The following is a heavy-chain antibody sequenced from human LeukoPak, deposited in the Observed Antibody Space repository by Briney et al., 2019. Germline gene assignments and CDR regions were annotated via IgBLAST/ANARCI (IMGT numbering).Heavy chain of an antibody. CDR2: IKEDGSER. Sequence: GGSLRLSCEGSAFIFSGHWMNWVRQTPGKGLEWVASIKEDGSERQYVDSVKGRFSISRDNTKGSLFLQLNSLRAEDTAVYYCARGSPINYYDSSGYYSGINYLDYWGQGTLVTVSS. J-gene: IGHJ4*02. CDR1: AFIFSGHW. CDR3: ARGSPINYYDSSGYYSGINYLDY. D-gene: IGHD3-22*01. V-gene: IGHV3-7*03.